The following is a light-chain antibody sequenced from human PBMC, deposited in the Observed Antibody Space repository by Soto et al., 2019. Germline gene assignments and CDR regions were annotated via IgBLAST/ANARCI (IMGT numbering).Light chain of an antibody. J-gene: IGLJ1*01. CDR1: STNIGGNS. Sequence: QSVLTQPPSVSAAPGQRVTISCSGSSTNIGGNSVSWYQQLPGTAPKLLIYDDDKRPSGIPDRFSGSKSGTSATLGITGSQTGDEADYYCGSWDSSLSAYVFGTGTKVTVL. CDR3: GSWDSSLSAYV. V-gene: IGLV1-51*01. CDR2: DDD.